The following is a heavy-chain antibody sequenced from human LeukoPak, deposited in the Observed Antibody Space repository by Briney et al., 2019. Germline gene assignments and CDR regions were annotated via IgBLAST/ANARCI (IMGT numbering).Heavy chain of an antibody. CDR3: ASMYYYDSSGYYGDYYYYVDV. Sequence: SETLSLTCTVSGGSISSSSYYWGWIRQPPGKGLEWIGSIYYSGSTYYNPSLKRRVTISVDTSKNQFSLKLSSVTAADTAVYYCASMYYYDSSGYYGDYYYYVDVWGKGTTVTVSS. CDR2: IYYSGST. J-gene: IGHJ6*03. D-gene: IGHD3-22*01. V-gene: IGHV4-39*01. CDR1: GGSISSSSYY.